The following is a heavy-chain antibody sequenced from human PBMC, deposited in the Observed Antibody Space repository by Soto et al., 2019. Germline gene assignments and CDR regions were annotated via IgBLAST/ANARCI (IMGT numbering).Heavy chain of an antibody. D-gene: IGHD1-1*01. J-gene: IGHJ5*02. CDR2: IYSSRST. Sequence: TLALTCTVSGGSISSAGNSWACIRQHPGKGREGIGYIYSSRSTYYHPSLKSRVTISVDTSKNQFSLKLSSVTAADTAVYYCSSGDLYNLLAPWGQ. V-gene: IGHV4-31*03. CDR3: SSGDLYNLLAP. CDR1: GGSISSAGNS.